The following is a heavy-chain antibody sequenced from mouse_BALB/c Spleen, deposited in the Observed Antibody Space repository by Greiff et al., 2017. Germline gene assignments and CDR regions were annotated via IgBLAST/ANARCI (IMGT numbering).Heavy chain of an antibody. Sequence: EVQVVESGGGLVQPGGSLKLSCAASGFTFSSYTMSWVRQTPEKRLEWVAYISNGGGSTYYPDTVKGRFTISRDNAKNTLYLQMSSLKSEDTAMYYCARHRGAYWGQGTLVTVSA. D-gene: IGHD3-1*01. CDR3: ARHRGAY. CDR2: ISNGGGST. V-gene: IGHV5-12-2*01. CDR1: GFTFSSYT. J-gene: IGHJ3*01.